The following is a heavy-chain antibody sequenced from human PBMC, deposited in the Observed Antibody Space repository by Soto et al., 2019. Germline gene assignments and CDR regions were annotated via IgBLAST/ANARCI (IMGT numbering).Heavy chain of an antibody. CDR1: AGSISSYY. Sequence: PSETLSHTCTVSAGSISSYYWSWIRQPPGKGLEWIGYIYYSGSTNYNPSLKSRVTISVDTSKNQFSLKLSSVTAPDTAVYYCASSDGRYWGQATLVTVSS. J-gene: IGHJ4*02. CDR3: ASSDGRY. V-gene: IGHV4-59*01. CDR2: IYYSGST.